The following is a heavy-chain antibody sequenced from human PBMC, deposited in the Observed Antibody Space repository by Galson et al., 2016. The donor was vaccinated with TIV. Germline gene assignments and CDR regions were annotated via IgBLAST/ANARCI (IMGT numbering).Heavy chain of an antibody. D-gene: IGHD3-22*01. J-gene: IGHJ5*02. CDR1: GFTFRSYA. CDR2: ISSSGANT. CDR3: AKNREWEYYYDSSGYLAWFDL. V-gene: IGHV3-23*01. Sequence: SLRLSCAVSGFTFRSYAMSWVRRAPGNGLEWVSGISSSGANTYYADSVQGRFTISRDNSKNTLYLQMDSLRAEDTAEYYCAKNREWEYYYDSSGYLAWFDLWGQGTLVTVSS.